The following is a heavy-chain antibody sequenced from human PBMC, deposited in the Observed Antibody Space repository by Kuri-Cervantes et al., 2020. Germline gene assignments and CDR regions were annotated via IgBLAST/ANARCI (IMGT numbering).Heavy chain of an antibody. V-gene: IGHV3-47*02. CDR2: IGTGGDT. D-gene: IGHD3-22*01. J-gene: IGHJ6*03. CDR1: GFAFSSYV. Sequence: GESLKISCAASGFAFSSYVLHWVRRAPGKGPEWVSAIGTGGDTYYADSVKGRFTISRDNAKNSLYLQMNGLRAEDTAVYYCARPYDSDSSPFYYYYYHMDVWGKGTTVTVSS. CDR3: ARPYDSDSSPFYYYYYHMDV.